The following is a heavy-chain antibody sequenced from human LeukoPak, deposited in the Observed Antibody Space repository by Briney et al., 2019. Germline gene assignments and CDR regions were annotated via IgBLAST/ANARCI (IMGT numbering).Heavy chain of an antibody. CDR1: GYTFTGCY. D-gene: IGHD1-26*01. CDR3: ARVGKWELPPYPAFDI. Sequence: GASVKVSCKASGYTFTGCYLHWVRQAPGQGLEWMGWINPNSGGTNYAQKFQGRVTMTRDTSISTVYMEVNRLRSDDTAVYYCARVGKWELPPYPAFDIWGQGTMVTVSS. CDR2: INPNSGGT. J-gene: IGHJ3*02. V-gene: IGHV1-2*02.